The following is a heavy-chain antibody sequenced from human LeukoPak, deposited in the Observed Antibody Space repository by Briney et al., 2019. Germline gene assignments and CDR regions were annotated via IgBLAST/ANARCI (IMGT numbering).Heavy chain of an antibody. Sequence: AGGSLRLSCEVSGFTPSSYSMSWVRQAPGKGLEWVSSIRSDGRDIYYGDSVRGRFTIARDDAKNSLSLQLNSLRAEDTAVYYCARGPGIAVAPLQHWGQGTLVTVSS. D-gene: IGHD6-19*01. V-gene: IGHV3-21*01. CDR1: GFTPSSYS. J-gene: IGHJ1*01. CDR3: ARGPGIAVAPLQH. CDR2: IRSDGRDI.